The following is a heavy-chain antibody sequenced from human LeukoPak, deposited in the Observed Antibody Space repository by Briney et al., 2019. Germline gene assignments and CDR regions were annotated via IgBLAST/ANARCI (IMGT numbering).Heavy chain of an antibody. V-gene: IGHV3-7*01. CDR2: IKGDGSEK. D-gene: IGHD3-3*01. J-gene: IGHJ4*02. CDR1: GFTFRSDW. Sequence: GGSLRLSCAASGFTFRSDWMTWGRHAPGKGLEWVGNIKGDGSEKYYVGSVKGRFTISRDNAKNSLYLQMNSLKAEDTAVYYCARDFRFLEDYWGQGTLVTVSS. CDR3: ARDFRFLEDY.